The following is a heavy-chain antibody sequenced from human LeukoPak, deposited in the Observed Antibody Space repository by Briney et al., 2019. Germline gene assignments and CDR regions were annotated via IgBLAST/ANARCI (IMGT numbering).Heavy chain of an antibody. Sequence: SQTLSLTCTVSGGSISSGDYYWSWIRQPPGKGLEWIGYIYYSGSTYYNPSLKSRVTISVDTSKNQFSLKLSSVTAADTAVYYCVAEAAACSSTSCCPADWGQGTLVTVSS. CDR3: VAEAAACSSTSCCPAD. D-gene: IGHD2-2*01. J-gene: IGHJ4*02. V-gene: IGHV4-30-4*08. CDR2: IYYSGST. CDR1: GGSISSGDYY.